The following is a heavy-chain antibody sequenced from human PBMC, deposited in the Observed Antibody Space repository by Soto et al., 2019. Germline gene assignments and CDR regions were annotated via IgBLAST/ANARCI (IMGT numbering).Heavy chain of an antibody. J-gene: IGHJ4*02. Sequence: PGGSLRLSCAASGFTFSSYSIYWVRQAPGKGLEWVSGISGSGSGTYYADSVKGRFTISRDNSKNTLYLQMNSLRAEDTAVYYCAKGNSGYYDTFDYWGQGTPVTVSS. CDR2: ISGSGSGT. D-gene: IGHD3-22*01. CDR1: GFTFSSYS. V-gene: IGHV3-23*01. CDR3: AKGNSGYYDTFDY.